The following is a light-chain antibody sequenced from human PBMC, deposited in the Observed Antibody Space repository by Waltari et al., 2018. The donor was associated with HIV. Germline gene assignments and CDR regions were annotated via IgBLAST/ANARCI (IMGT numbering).Light chain of an antibody. V-gene: IGKV4-1*01. CDR3: QQYYTLRST. J-gene: IGKJ3*01. Sequence: DIVMTQSPDSLAVSLGARATVTCTSSRTVLYNRNYLAWYQQKPGQAPKVLIYWASTRAFGVPDRFSGSGSGTDFSLTISRVQADDVAIYYCQQYYTLRSTFG. CDR1: RTVLYNRNY. CDR2: WAS.